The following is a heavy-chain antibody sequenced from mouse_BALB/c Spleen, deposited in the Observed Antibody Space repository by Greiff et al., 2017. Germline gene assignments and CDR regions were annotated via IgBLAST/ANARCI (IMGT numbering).Heavy chain of an antibody. J-gene: IGHJ2*01. CDR3: ARGDYDYFDY. D-gene: IGHD2-4*01. V-gene: IGHV5-9-4*01. Sequence: EVKLVESGGGLVKPGGSLKLSCAASGFTFSSYAMSWVRQSPEKRLEWVAEISSGGSYTYYPDTVTGRFTISRDNAKNTLYLEMSSLRSEDTAMYYCARGDYDYFDYWGQGTTLTVSS. CDR2: ISSGGSYT. CDR1: GFTFSSYA.